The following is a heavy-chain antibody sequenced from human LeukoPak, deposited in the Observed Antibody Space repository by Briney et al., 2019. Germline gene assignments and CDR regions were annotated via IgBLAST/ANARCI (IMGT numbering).Heavy chain of an antibody. Sequence: SETLSLTCTVSGGSISSRPYCWGWIRQPPGKGLEWIGEINHSGSTNYNPSLKSRVTISVDTSKNQFSLKLSSVTAADTAVYYCARQGSCYLSNWFDPWGQGTLVTVSS. V-gene: IGHV4-39*01. CDR3: ARQGSCYLSNWFDP. CDR1: GGSISSRPYC. D-gene: IGHD2-15*01. CDR2: INHSGST. J-gene: IGHJ5*02.